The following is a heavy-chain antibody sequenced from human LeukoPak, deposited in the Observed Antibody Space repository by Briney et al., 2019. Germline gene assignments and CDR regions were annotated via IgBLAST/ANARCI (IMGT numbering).Heavy chain of an antibody. CDR2: ISGGGST. J-gene: IGHJ4*02. V-gene: IGHV3-23*01. CDR3: ANKWASGIDY. Sequence: GGSLRLSCAASGFTFSSYAMSWVRQAPGKGLEWVSTISGGGSTYYADSVKGRFTIPRDNSKNTLFMQMNSLRVEDTAVYYCANKWASGIDYWGQGTLVAVSS. D-gene: IGHD3-10*01. CDR1: GFTFSSYA.